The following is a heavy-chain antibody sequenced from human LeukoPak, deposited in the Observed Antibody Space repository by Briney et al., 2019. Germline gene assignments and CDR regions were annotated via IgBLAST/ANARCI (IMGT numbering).Heavy chain of an antibody. D-gene: IGHD1-14*01. CDR2: INSDGSST. CDR1: GFTFSSYW. CDR3: ARSNQADDY. Sequence: SGGSLRLSCSASGFTFSSYWMHWVRQAPGKGLVWVSRINSDGSSTSYADSVKGRFTISRDNAKNTLYLQMDSLRAEDTGVYYCARSNQADDYWGQGTLVTVSS. V-gene: IGHV3-74*01. J-gene: IGHJ4*02.